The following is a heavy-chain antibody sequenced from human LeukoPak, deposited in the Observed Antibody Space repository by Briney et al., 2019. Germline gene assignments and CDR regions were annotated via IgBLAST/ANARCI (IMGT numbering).Heavy chain of an antibody. CDR2: IIWNSGCI. Sequence: PGRSLRLSCAASGFTFDDYAMHWVRQAPGKGLEWISGIIWNSGCIGYADSVKGRFTISTDNAKNSLYLQMNSLRAEHTALYYCAKDTTGRSGGMDVWGQGTTVTVSS. V-gene: IGHV3-9*01. J-gene: IGHJ6*02. CDR1: GFTFDDYA. CDR3: AKDTTGRSGGMDV. D-gene: IGHD1-1*01.